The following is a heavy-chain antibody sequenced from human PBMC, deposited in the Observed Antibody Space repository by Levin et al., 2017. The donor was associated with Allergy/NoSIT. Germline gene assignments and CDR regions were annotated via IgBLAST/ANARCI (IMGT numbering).Heavy chain of an antibody. CDR2: IYYDGRT. J-gene: IGHJ5*02. CDR3: ARRRSGHNWFDP. Sequence: SQTLSLTCTVSGDSISTSTYYWAWIRQPPGKGLEWIAAIYYDGRTYYYPSLKSRLTIVSDTAQNQFSLRLTSVTATDTAVYFCARRRSGHNWFDPWGQGTLVTVSS. CDR1: GDSISTSTYY. D-gene: IGHD6-19*01. V-gene: IGHV4-39*01.